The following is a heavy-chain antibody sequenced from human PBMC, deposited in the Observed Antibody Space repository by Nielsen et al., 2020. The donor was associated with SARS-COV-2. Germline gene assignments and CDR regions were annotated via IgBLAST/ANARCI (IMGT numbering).Heavy chain of an antibody. J-gene: IGHJ4*02. V-gene: IGHV4-59*08. CDR1: GGSISSYY. D-gene: IGHD3-16*01. CDR2: IYYSGST. CDR3: ATTPPSFGGPFDY. Sequence: SETLSLTCTVSGGSISSYYWSWIRQPPGKGLEWIGYIYYSGSTNYNPSLKSRVTISVDTSKNQFSLKLSSVTAADTAVYYCATTPPSFGGPFDYWGQGTLVTVSS.